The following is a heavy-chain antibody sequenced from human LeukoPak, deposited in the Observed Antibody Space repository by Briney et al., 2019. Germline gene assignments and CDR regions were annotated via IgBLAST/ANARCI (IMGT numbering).Heavy chain of an antibody. CDR2: INHSGST. Sequence: GSLSLTCAVYGGSFSGYCWGWVRQPPGKGLEWIGEINHSGSTNYNPSLKRRVTISVETSKNQFPLKLSSVPAADTAVYYCASSIVARSYFDYWGQGTLVTVSS. V-gene: IGHV4-34*01. CDR1: GGSFSGYC. CDR3: ASSIVARSYFDY. D-gene: IGHD5-12*01. J-gene: IGHJ4*02.